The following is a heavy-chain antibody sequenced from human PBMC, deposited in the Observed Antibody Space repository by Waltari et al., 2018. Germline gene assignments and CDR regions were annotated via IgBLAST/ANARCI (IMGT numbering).Heavy chain of an antibody. J-gene: IGHJ4*02. V-gene: IGHV4-4*07. D-gene: IGHD6-19*01. CDR2: VYSRGAA. Sequence: QMKLLESGPGLVKPSETLSLTCTVSAGSVRGHYWSWIRQPAGKGLEWIGRVYSRGAASHNPSLGRPATSSVDTTKTQVSLMLTSVTAADTAMYFCAESDSGSWQYFFNSWGPGALVTVSS. CDR3: AESDSGSWQYFFNS. CDR1: AGSVRGHY.